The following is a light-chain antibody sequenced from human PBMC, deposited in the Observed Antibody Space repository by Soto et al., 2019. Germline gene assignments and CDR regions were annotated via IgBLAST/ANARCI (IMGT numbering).Light chain of an antibody. Sequence: EIVLTQSPGTLSLSPGERATLSCRASQSVSSNYLVWYQQKPGQAPRLLIYGASSRATGIPDRFSGSGSGTDFTLTISRLEPEDFAVYYCQQYGISITFGQGTRLEIK. CDR2: GAS. J-gene: IGKJ5*01. CDR1: QSVSSNY. V-gene: IGKV3-20*01. CDR3: QQYGISIT.